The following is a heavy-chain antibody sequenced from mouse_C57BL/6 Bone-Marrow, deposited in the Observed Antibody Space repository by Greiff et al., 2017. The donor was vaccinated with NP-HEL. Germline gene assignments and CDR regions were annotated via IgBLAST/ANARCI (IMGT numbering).Heavy chain of an antibody. CDR3: ARPNYYGSSYVRYYFDY. J-gene: IGHJ2*01. D-gene: IGHD1-1*01. V-gene: IGHV1-9*01. CDR1: GYTFTGYW. Sequence: QVQLKQSGAELMKPGASVKLSCKATGYTFTGYWIEWVKQRPGHGLEWIGEILPGSGSTNYNEKFKGKATFTADTSSNTAYMQLSSLTTEDSAIYYCARPNYYGSSYVRYYFDYWGQGTTLTVSS. CDR2: ILPGSGST.